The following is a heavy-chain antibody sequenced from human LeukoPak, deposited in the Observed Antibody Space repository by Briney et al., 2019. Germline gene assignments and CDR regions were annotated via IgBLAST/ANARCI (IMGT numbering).Heavy chain of an antibody. Sequence: GGSLRLSCAASGFTFSSNSMNWVRQAPGKGLEWVSSISSSSSYIYYADSVKGRFTISRDNAKNSLYLQMNSLRAEDTAVYYCARASNDYFDYWGQGTLVTVSS. CDR3: ARASNDYFDY. CDR2: ISSSSSYI. V-gene: IGHV3-21*01. CDR1: GFTFSSNS. J-gene: IGHJ4*02.